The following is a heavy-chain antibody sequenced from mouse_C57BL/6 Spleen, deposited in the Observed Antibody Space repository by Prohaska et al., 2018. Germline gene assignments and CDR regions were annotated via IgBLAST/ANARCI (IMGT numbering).Heavy chain of an antibody. J-gene: IGHJ2*01. CDR2: INPKNGGT. CDR3: ARWSGRGFDY. CDR1: GYTFTDYY. V-gene: IGHV1-26*01. Sequence: KISCKASGYTFTDYYMNWVKQSHGKSLEWIGDINPKNGGTSYNQKFKGKATLTVDKSSSTAYMELRSLTSEDSAVYYCARWSGRGFDYWGQGTTLTVSS.